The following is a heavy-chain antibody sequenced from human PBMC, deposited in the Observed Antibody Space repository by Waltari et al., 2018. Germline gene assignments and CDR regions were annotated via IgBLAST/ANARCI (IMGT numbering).Heavy chain of an antibody. CDR3: ARIIVGATLTHFDY. CDR1: GGTFSSYA. J-gene: IGHJ4*02. V-gene: IGHV1-69*14. D-gene: IGHD1-26*01. Sequence: QVQLVQSGAEVKKPGSSVKVSCKASGGTFSSYAISWVRQAPGQGLEWMGGFIPSCGTANYARRVQGSVTITADKSTSTAYMELGILRSEDTAVYYCARIIVGATLTHFDYWGQGTLVTVSS. CDR2: FIPSCGTA.